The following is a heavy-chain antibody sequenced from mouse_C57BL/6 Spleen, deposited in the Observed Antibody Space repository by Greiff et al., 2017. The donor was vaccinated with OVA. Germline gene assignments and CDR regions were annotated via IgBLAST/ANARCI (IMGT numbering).Heavy chain of an antibody. Sequence: QVHVKQPGAELVRPGSSVKLSCKASGYTFTSYWVHWVKQRPIQGLEWIGNIDPSDSETHYNQKFKDKATLTVDKSSSTAYMQLSSLTSEDSAVYYCARSPYYGSTHWYFDVWGTGTTVTVSS. CDR3: ARSPYYGSTHWYFDV. D-gene: IGHD1-1*01. CDR2: IDPSDSET. V-gene: IGHV1-52*01. CDR1: GYTFTSYW. J-gene: IGHJ1*03.